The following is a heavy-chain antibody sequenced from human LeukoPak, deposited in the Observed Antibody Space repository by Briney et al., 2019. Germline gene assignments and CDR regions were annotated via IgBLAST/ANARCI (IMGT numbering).Heavy chain of an antibody. CDR2: IKKDSSAK. CDR3: VRWSYDNSAYYYDH. Sequence: PGGSLRLSCVASGFTFSRHYMSWVRQAPGKGLEWVANIKKDSSAKAYVDSVKGRFTVSRDNAKNSMSLQMNSLRAEDTAIYYCVRWSYDNSAYYYDHWGQGTLVTVSS. CDR1: GFTFSRHY. V-gene: IGHV3-7*03. D-gene: IGHD3-22*01. J-gene: IGHJ4*02.